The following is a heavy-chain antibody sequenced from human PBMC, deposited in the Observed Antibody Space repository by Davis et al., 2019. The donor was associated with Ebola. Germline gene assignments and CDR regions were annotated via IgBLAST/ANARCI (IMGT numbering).Heavy chain of an antibody. Sequence: ASVTVSCMASGYTFTSYGISWVRQAPGQGLEWMGWISAYNGNTNYAQKLQGRVTVTTETSTSTAYMELRSLRSDDTAVYYCARGVHSNGYYPNDYWGQGTLVTVSS. D-gene: IGHD3-22*01. V-gene: IGHV1-18*01. CDR2: ISAYNGNT. CDR1: GYTFTSYG. J-gene: IGHJ4*02. CDR3: ARGVHSNGYYPNDY.